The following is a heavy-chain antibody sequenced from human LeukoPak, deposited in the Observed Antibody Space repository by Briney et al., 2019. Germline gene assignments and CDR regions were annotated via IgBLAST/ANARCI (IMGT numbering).Heavy chain of an antibody. D-gene: IGHD2-2*01. CDR2: IYYSGST. J-gene: IGHJ4*02. Sequence: PSETLSLTCTVSGGSISSYYWSWIRQPPGKGLEWIGYIYYSGSTNYNPSLKSRVTISVDTSKNQFSLKLSSVTAADTAVYYCARFTRGGYCSSTSCYAYYFDYWGQGTLVTVSS. CDR3: ARFTRGGYCSSTSCYAYYFDY. V-gene: IGHV4-59*08. CDR1: GGSISSYY.